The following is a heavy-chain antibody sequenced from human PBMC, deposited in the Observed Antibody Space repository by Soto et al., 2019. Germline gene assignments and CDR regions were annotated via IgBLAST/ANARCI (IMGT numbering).Heavy chain of an antibody. CDR1: GGSISSSSYY. V-gene: IGHV4-39*01. CDR2: IYYSGST. J-gene: IGHJ3*02. Sequence: QLQLQESGPGLVKPSETLSLTCTVSGGSISSSSYYWGWIRQPPGKGLEWIGSIYYSGSTYYNPSLKSRVTISVDTSKNQFSLKLSSVTAADTAVYYCARRGRTCAFDIWGQGTMVTVSS. D-gene: IGHD3-16*01. CDR3: ARRGRTCAFDI.